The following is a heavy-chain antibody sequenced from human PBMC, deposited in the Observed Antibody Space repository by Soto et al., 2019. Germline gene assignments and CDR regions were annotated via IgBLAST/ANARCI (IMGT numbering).Heavy chain of an antibody. CDR3: ARGGDYDILTGLFDY. CDR2: IIPIFGTA. V-gene: IGHV1-69*13. CDR1: GGTFSSYA. D-gene: IGHD3-9*01. Sequence: SVKVSCKASGGTFSSYAISWVRQAPGQGLEWMGGIIPIFGTANYAQKFQGRVTITADESTSTAYMELSSLRSEDTAVYYCARGGDYDILTGLFDYWGQGTLVTVSS. J-gene: IGHJ4*02.